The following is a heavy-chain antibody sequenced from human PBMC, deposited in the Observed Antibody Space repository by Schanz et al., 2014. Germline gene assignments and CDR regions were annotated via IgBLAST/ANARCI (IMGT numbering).Heavy chain of an antibody. Sequence: QVQLVQSWAEVKKPGSSVKVSCKATGDTFDNFGISWVRQAPGQGPEWIGRFMPFLGITNLAQKFQDRVTMTADKATSTAYMELSGLRSEDTAMYYCARDRWNYEGGIFDIWGQGPMVTVSS. CDR1: GDTFDNFG. J-gene: IGHJ3*02. V-gene: IGHV1-69*04. D-gene: IGHD1-7*01. CDR3: ARDRWNYEGGIFDI. CDR2: FMPFLGIT.